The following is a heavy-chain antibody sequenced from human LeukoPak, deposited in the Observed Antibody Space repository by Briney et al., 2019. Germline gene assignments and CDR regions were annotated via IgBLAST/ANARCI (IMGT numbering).Heavy chain of an antibody. Sequence: PGGSLRLSCAASGFTFSSYGMSWVRQAPGKGLEWVSTISGSGGSTYYADSVKGRFTISRDNSKNTLYLQMDSLRAEDTAVYYCAKGKGLTQIDYWGQGTLVTVSS. V-gene: IGHV3-23*01. D-gene: IGHD1-14*01. CDR3: AKGKGLTQIDY. CDR2: ISGSGGST. J-gene: IGHJ4*02. CDR1: GFTFSSYG.